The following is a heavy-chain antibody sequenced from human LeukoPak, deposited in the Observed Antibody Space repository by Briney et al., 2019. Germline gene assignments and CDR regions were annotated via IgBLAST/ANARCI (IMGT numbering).Heavy chain of an antibody. CDR3: ARHSSGWYPDY. D-gene: IGHD6-19*01. CDR1: GGSISSYY. J-gene: IGHJ4*02. V-gene: IGHV4-59*01. CDR2: IYYSGST. Sequence: SETLSLTCTVSGGSISSYYWSWIRQPPGKGLEWIGYIYYSGSTNYNPYLKSRVTISVDTSKNQFSLKLSSVTAADTAVYYCARHSSGWYPDYWGQGTLATVSS.